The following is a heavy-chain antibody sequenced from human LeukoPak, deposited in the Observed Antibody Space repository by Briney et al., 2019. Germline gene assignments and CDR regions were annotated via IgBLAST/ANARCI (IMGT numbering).Heavy chain of an antibody. J-gene: IGHJ4*02. D-gene: IGHD3-10*01. Sequence: GSLRLSCAASGFTFSSYAMSWVRQAPGKGLEWVSSISGSGGSTHYADSVKGRFTISRDSPKNTLYLQMNSLRAEDTAVYYCAKSAYGSGTFYIFNDYWGQGTLVTVSS. CDR1: GFTFSSYA. V-gene: IGHV3-23*01. CDR2: ISGSGGST. CDR3: AKSAYGSGTFYIFNDY.